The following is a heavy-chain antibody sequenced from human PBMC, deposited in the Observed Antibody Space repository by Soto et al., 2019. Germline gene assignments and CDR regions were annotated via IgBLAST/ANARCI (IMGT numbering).Heavy chain of an antibody. CDR2: INAGNGNT. CDR1: GYLFTAYA. CDR3: ARSIVEVTAADY. V-gene: IGHV1-3*01. Sequence: ASVKVSCKASGYLFTAYAMHWVRQAPGQRLEWMGWINAGNGNTKYSQKFQGRVTITRDTSASTGYMELSSLRSEDTAVYYCARSIVEVTAADYWGQGTLVTVSS. D-gene: IGHD2-21*02. J-gene: IGHJ4*02.